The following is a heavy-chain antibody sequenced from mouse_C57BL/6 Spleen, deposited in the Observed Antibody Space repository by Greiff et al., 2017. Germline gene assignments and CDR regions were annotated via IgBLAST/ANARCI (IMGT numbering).Heavy chain of an antibody. Sequence: QVHVKQPGTELVKPGASVKLSCKASGYTFTSYWMHWVKQRPGQGLEWIGNINPSNGGTTYNEKFKSKATLTVDKSSSTAYMQLSSLTSEDSAVYYCAGEGTTVPLAYWGQGTLVTVSA. J-gene: IGHJ3*01. CDR2: INPSNGGT. CDR3: AGEGTTVPLAY. CDR1: GYTFTSYW. V-gene: IGHV1-53*01. D-gene: IGHD1-1*01.